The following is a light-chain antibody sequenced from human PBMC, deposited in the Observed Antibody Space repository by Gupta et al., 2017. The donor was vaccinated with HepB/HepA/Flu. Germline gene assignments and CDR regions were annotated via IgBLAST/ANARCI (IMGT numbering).Light chain of an antibody. V-gene: IGKV1-5*03. CDR2: KAS. J-gene: IGKJ4*01. CDR3: QQYNSYSRALT. Sequence: DIQMTQSPSTLSASVGDRVTITCRASQSISSWLAWYQQKPGKAPKLLIYKASSLESGVPSRFSGSGSGTEFTLTISRLQPDDFATYYCQQYNSYSRALTFGGGTKVEIK. CDR1: QSISSW.